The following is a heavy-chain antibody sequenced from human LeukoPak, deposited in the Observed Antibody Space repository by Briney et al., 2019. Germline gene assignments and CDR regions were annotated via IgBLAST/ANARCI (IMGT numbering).Heavy chain of an antibody. CDR3: ARRGPPRTLLRGVKSGWFDP. CDR2: INHSGST. V-gene: IGHV4-34*01. J-gene: IGHJ5*02. Sequence: SETLSLTCSVSGDSIIGYYWGWIRQPPGKGLEWIGEINHSGSTNYNPSLKSRVTISVDTSKNQFSLKLSSVTAADTAVYYCARRGPPRTLLRGVKSGWFDPWGQGTLVTVSS. D-gene: IGHD3-10*01. CDR1: GDSIIGYY.